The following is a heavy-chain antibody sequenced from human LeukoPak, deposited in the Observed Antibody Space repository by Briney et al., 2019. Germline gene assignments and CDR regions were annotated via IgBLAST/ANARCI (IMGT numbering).Heavy chain of an antibody. CDR2: INPNSGGT. D-gene: IGHD3-10*01. V-gene: IGHV1-2*06. CDR3: ASGSGTYSPDY. J-gene: IGHJ4*02. CDR1: GYTFTANH. Sequence: GASVKVSSKASGYTFTANHIHWVRQAPGQGREWMGRINPNSGGTIYAQEFQGRVIMTKDTSITTGYMELSRLRSDDTAVYYCASGSGTYSPDYWGQGTLVTVSS.